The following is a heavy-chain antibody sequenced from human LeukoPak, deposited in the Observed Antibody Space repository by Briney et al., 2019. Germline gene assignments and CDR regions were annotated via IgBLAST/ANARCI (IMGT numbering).Heavy chain of an antibody. CDR2: IRYGGNDE. Sequence: GGSLRLSCAASGFTLSSNGVHWVRQAPGKGLAWVAFIRYGGNDERYADSVKGRFTISRDNSKNTLYLQMNSLRAEDTAMYYCAKDRSESYFYFDFWGQGALVTVSS. V-gene: IGHV3-30*02. D-gene: IGHD1-26*01. J-gene: IGHJ4*02. CDR1: GFTLSSNG. CDR3: AKDRSESYFYFDF.